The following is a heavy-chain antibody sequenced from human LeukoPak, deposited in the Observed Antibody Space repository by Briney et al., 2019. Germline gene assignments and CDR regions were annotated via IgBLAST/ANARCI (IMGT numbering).Heavy chain of an antibody. D-gene: IGHD6-13*01. Sequence: PSETLSLTCTVSGVSISSYYWSWIRQPPGKGLEWIGYIYYSGNTNYNPSLKTRVTISVDTSKNQFSLKLSSVTAADTAVYYCARAGSWKLNFDYWGQGTLVTVSS. CDR2: IYYSGNT. J-gene: IGHJ4*02. CDR3: ARAGSWKLNFDY. CDR1: GVSISSYY. V-gene: IGHV4-59*01.